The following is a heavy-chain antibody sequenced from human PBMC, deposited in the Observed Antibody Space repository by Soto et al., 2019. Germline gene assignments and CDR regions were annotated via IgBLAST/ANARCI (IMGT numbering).Heavy chain of an antibody. D-gene: IGHD1-20*01. CDR2: ISYDGSNK. CDR1: GFTFSSYG. V-gene: IGHV3-30*18. CDR3: AKDRGGITGTQPDY. J-gene: IGHJ4*02. Sequence: QVQLVESGGGVVQPGRSLRLSCAASGFTFSSYGMHWVRQAPGKGLEWVAVISYDGSNKYYADSVKGRFTISRDNSKNTLYLQMNSLRAEATAVYYCAKDRGGITGTQPDYWGQGTLVTVSS.